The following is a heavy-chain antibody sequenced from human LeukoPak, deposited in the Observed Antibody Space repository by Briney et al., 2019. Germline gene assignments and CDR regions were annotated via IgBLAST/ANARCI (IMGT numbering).Heavy chain of an antibody. CDR3: ATTRYSSGWYFDLNYYYGMDV. CDR1: GFTFSSYE. J-gene: IGHJ6*02. CDR2: ISSSGSTI. D-gene: IGHD6-19*01. Sequence: GGPLRLSCAASGFTFSSYEMNWVRQAPGKGLEWVSYISSSGSTIYYADSVKGRFTISRDNAKNSLYLQMNSLRAEDTAVYYCATTRYSSGWYFDLNYYYGMDVWGQGTTVTVSS. V-gene: IGHV3-48*03.